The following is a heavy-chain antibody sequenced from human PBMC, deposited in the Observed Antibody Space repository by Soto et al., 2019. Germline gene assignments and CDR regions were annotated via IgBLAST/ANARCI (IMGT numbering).Heavy chain of an antibody. CDR2: ISAYNGNT. CDR1: GYTFTSYG. Sequence: ASVKVSCKASGYTFTSYGISWVRQAPGQGLEWMGWISAYNGNTNYAQKLQGRVTMTTDTSTSTAYMELTSLRSDDTAVYYCARDLDYYDSSGYDHDAFDIWGQGTTVTVSS. V-gene: IGHV1-18*04. D-gene: IGHD3-22*01. J-gene: IGHJ3*02. CDR3: ARDLDYYDSSGYDHDAFDI.